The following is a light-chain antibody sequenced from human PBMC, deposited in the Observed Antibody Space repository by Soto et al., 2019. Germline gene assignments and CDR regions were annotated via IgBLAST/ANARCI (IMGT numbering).Light chain of an antibody. V-gene: IGLV4-69*01. Sequence: QLVLTQSPSASASLGASVKLTCTLSSGHNSYAIAWHQQQPEKGPRFLMKLKSDGSHSKGDGIPDRFSGSSSGDERYLTISSLQSEDEADYYCQTWGSGIRVVFGGGTKLTVL. CDR3: QTWGSGIRVV. CDR1: SGHNSYA. CDR2: LKSDGSH. J-gene: IGLJ2*01.